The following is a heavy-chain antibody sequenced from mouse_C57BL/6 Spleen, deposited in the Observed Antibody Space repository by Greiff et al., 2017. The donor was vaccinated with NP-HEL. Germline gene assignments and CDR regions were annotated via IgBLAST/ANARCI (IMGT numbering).Heavy chain of an antibody. J-gene: IGHJ4*01. CDR1: GYTFTSYG. V-gene: IGHV1-81*01. CDR2: IYPRSGNT. Sequence: QVQPKQSGAELARPGASVKLSCKASGYTFTSYGISWVKQRTGQGLEWIGEIYPRSGNTYYNEKFKGKATLTADKSSSTAYMELRSLTSEDSAVYFCAREEDHYYAMDYWGQGTSVTVSS. CDR3: AREEDHYYAMDY.